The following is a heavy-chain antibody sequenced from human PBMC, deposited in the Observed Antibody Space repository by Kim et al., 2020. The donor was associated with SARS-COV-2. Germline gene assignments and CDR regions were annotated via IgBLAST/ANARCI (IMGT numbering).Heavy chain of an antibody. J-gene: IGHJ4*02. CDR1: GASISQYY. CDR2: IYTTGST. CDR3: AGRESGRGEPFDI. V-gene: IGHV4-4*07. D-gene: IGHD3-3*01. Sequence: SETLSLTCSVSGASISQYYWSWIRQPAGKSLEWIGRIYTTGSTEYNPALESRVTVSVDKANNLFSLKLTSVTAADTAVYFCAGRESGRGEPFDIWGPGTLVIVSS.